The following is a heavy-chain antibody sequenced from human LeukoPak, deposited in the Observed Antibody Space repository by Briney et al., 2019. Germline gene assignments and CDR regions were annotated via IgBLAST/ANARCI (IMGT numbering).Heavy chain of an antibody. Sequence: GGSLRLSCAASGFTFSSYAMSWVRQAPGKGLEWVSAIRGSGGSTYYADSVKGRFTISRDNSKNTLYLQMNSLRAEDTAVYYCAKAQYSSGWYWGDFDYWGQGTLVTVSS. CDR1: GFTFSSYA. D-gene: IGHD6-19*01. J-gene: IGHJ4*02. CDR3: AKAQYSSGWYWGDFDY. CDR2: IRGSGGST. V-gene: IGHV3-23*01.